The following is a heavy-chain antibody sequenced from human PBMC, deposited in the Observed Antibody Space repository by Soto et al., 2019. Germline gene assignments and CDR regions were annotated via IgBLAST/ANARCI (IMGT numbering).Heavy chain of an antibody. Sequence: SQTLSLTCAISWDSVSSNSVAWNWIRQSPSRGLEWLGRTYYRSKWFSDYAVSVKSRITINADTSKNQFSLHLSSVTPEDTAVYYCARRQGGSLGYWGQGTQVTVSS. V-gene: IGHV6-1*01. CDR3: ARRQGGSLGY. J-gene: IGHJ4*02. CDR1: WDSVSSNSVA. CDR2: TYYRSKWFS. D-gene: IGHD3-16*01.